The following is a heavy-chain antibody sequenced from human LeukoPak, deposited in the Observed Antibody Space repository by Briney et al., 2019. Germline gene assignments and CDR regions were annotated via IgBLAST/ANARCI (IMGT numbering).Heavy chain of an antibody. CDR3: VSEGVLLWCGESDPPALFDY. V-gene: IGHV4-39*07. J-gene: IGHJ4*02. CDR1: GGSISSSSYY. Sequence: KPSETLSLTCTVSGGSISSSSYYWGWLRQPPGKGLEWIGSIYYSGSTYYNPSLKSRVTISVDTSKNQFSLKLSSVTAADTAVYYCVSEGVLLWCGESDPPALFDYWGQGTLVTVSS. D-gene: IGHD3-10*01. CDR2: IYYSGST.